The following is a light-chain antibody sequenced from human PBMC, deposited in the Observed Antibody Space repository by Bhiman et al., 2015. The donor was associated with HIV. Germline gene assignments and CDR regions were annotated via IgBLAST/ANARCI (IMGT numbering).Light chain of an antibody. Sequence: QSALTQPASVSGSPGQSITISCTGTSSDVGGYNYVSWSQQHPGKAPKLMIYDVSKRPSGVSNRFSGSKSGNTASLTISGLQAEDEADYYCSSYTSSSTYVFGTGTRSPS. V-gene: IGLV2-14*01. CDR1: SSDVGGYNY. CDR3: SSYTSSSTYV. J-gene: IGLJ1*01. CDR2: DVS.